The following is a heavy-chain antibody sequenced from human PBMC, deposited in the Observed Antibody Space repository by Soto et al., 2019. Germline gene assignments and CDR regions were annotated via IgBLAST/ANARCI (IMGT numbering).Heavy chain of an antibody. D-gene: IGHD1-26*01. J-gene: IGHJ4*02. CDR1: GFTFSSYG. Sequence: SLRLSCVASGFTFSSYGMHWVRQAPGKGLEWVAIISYDGSNTYYADSVKGRFTISRDNSKNTLYLQMNSLRAEDTSVYYCAKEGGLSGSYYISSSYYFDYWVQGTLVTVSS. CDR2: ISYDGSNT. CDR3: AKEGGLSGSYYISSSYYFDY. V-gene: IGHV3-30*18.